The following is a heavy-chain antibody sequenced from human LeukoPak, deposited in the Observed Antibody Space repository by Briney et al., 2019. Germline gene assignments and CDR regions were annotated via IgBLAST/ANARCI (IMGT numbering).Heavy chain of an antibody. V-gene: IGHV4-39*07. CDR1: GGSISSSSYY. CDR2: IYYSGST. J-gene: IGHJ4*02. CDR3: ARDGSRGDRPLTYYYGSGSYSGFGY. D-gene: IGHD3-10*01. Sequence: SETLSLTCTVSGGSISSSSYYWGWLRQPPGKGLEWIGSIYYSGSTYYNPSLKSRVTISVDTSKNQFSLKLSSVTAADTAVYYCARDGSRGDRPLTYYYGSGSYSGFGYWGQGTLVTVSS.